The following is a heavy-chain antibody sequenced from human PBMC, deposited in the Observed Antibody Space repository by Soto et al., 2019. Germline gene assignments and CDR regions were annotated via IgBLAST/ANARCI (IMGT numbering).Heavy chain of an antibody. V-gene: IGHV4-59*01. CDR3: ARAPRYSSSWYPFDY. J-gene: IGHJ4*02. CDR2: IYYSGST. Sequence: QVQLQESGPGLVKPSETLSLTCTVSGGSISSYYWSWIRQPPGKGLEWIGYIYYSGSTNYNPSLKSRVTISVDTSKNQFSLKLSSVPAADTAVYYCARAPRYSSSWYPFDYWGQGTLVTVSS. CDR1: GGSISSYY. D-gene: IGHD6-13*01.